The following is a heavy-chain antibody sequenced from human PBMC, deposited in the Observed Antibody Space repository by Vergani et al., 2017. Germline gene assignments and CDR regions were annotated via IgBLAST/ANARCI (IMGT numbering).Heavy chain of an antibody. Sequence: QVQLVQSGAEVKKPGSSVKVSCKASGATFRSNTISWVRQVPGQELEWMGRIIPVLGKTKYAQDFQGRLTITADTSTSTAYMELTSLRSQDTAVYYCAREPRGYGGVPEYDYCGMGVRG. V-gene: IGHV1-69*08. CDR2: IIPVLGKT. J-gene: IGHJ6*01. CDR3: AREPRGYGGVPEYDYCGMGV. CDR1: GATFRSNT. D-gene: IGHD1-26*01.